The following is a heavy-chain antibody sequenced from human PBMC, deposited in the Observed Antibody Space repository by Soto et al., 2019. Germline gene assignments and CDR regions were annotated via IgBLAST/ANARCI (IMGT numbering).Heavy chain of an antibody. CDR2: ISWDGGST. D-gene: IGHD3-10*01. CDR3: ARGAEKGSSYYYYGMDV. CDR1: GFTFDDYA. Sequence: GGSLRLSCAASGFTFDDYAMHWVRQAPGKGLEWVSLISWDGGSTYYADSVKGRFTISRDNSKNSLYLQMNSLRAEDTALYYCARGAEKGSSYYYYGMDVWGQGTTVTVSS. J-gene: IGHJ6*02. V-gene: IGHV3-43D*03.